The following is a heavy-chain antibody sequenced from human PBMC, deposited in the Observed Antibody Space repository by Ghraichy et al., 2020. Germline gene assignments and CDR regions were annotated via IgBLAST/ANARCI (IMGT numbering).Heavy chain of an antibody. V-gene: IGHV3-21*01. Sequence: GVLRLSCAASGFTFSSYSMNWVRQAPGKGLEWVSSISSSSSYIYYADSVKGRFTISRDNAKNSLYLQMNSLRAEDTAVYYCARDFVAGYYYYGMDVWGQGTTVTVSS. CDR2: ISSSSSYI. J-gene: IGHJ6*02. D-gene: IGHD2-15*01. CDR1: GFTFSSYS. CDR3: ARDFVAGYYYYGMDV.